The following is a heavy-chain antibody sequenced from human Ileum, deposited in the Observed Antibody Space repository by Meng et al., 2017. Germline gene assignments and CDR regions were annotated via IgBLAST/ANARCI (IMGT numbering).Heavy chain of an antibody. CDR2: ISSGSDYV. Sequence: EVQLVESGGGLVKPGGSLRLSCAASGFPFSSHSMNWIRQAPGKSLEWVSFISSGSDYVYYGDSVRGRFTVSRDNAKNALYLQMGSLRVEDTALYFCARHLGYCSGGSCHQWGQGTLVTVSS. CDR1: GFPFSSHS. CDR3: ARHLGYCSGGSCHQ. V-gene: IGHV3-21*04. D-gene: IGHD2-15*01. J-gene: IGHJ4*02.